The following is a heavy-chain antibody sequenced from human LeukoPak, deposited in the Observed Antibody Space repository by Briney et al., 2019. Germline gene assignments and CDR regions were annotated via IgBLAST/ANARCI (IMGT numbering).Heavy chain of an antibody. J-gene: IGHJ3*02. D-gene: IGHD5-24*01. CDR1: GGSISSGDYY. V-gene: IGHV4-30-4*01. CDR2: IYYSGST. CDR3: ARDTNYYAFDI. Sequence: PSQTLSLTCTVSGGSISSGDYYWSWIRQPPGKGLEWIGYIYYSGSTYYNPSLKSRVTIPVDTSKNQFSLKLSSVTAADTAVYYCARDTNYYAFDIWGQGTMVTVSS.